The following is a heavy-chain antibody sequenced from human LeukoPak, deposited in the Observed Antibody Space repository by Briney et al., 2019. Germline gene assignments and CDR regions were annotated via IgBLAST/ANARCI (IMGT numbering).Heavy chain of an antibody. J-gene: IGHJ5*02. CDR1: GYTFTDYH. D-gene: IGHD5-18*01. V-gene: IGHV1-2*02. CDR2: INPNSGGT. Sequence: ASAMVSFKAPGYTFTDYHMQWAPQAPGQGPELMGWINPNSGGTHYAQKFQGRVTMTRHTSISTAYMELSRLRSDDTAVYYCARAMNVGPYSYGPRGNSARGAWFDPWGQGTLVTVSS. CDR3: ARAMNVGPYSYGPRGNSARGAWFDP.